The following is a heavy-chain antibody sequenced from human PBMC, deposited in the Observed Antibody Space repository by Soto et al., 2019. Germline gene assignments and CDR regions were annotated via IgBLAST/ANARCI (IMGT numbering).Heavy chain of an antibody. CDR1: GGSISSGDYY. D-gene: IGHD6-6*01. CDR3: ARERPDGARLDP. J-gene: IGHJ5*02. CDR2: IYHSGST. V-gene: IGHV4-30-4*01. Sequence: SETLSLTCTVSGGSISSGDYYWSWIRQPPGKGLEWIGYIYHSGSTYYNPSLKSRVTISVDTSKNQFSLKLSSVTGADTAVYYCARERPDGARLDPWGQGTLVTVSS.